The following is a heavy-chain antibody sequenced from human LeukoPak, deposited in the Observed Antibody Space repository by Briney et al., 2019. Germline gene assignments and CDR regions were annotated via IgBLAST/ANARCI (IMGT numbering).Heavy chain of an antibody. V-gene: IGHV4-39*01. Sequence: TSSETLSLTCTVSGGSISSSSYYWGWIRQPPGKGPEWIGSIYYSGSTYYNPSLKSRVTISVDTSKNQFSLKLSSVTAADTAVYYCARHKLSSPIWGYKDNWFDPWGQGTLVTVSS. CDR1: GGSISSSSYY. CDR2: IYYSGST. CDR3: ARHKLSSPIWGYKDNWFDP. J-gene: IGHJ5*02. D-gene: IGHD3-10*01.